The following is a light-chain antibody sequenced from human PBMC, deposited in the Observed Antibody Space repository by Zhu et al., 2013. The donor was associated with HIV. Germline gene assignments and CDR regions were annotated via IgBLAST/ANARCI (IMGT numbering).Light chain of an antibody. V-gene: IGKV1-5*03. CDR2: KAS. J-gene: IGKJ1*01. CDR3: QQYSNYWT. Sequence: DIQMTQSPSTLSASVGDRVTITCRASQSIGRWLAWYQQKPGKAPKLLIYKASSLESGVPSRFSGDGSGTEFTLAISSLQPDDFATYYCQQYSNYWTFGQGTKVEVK. CDR1: QSIGRW.